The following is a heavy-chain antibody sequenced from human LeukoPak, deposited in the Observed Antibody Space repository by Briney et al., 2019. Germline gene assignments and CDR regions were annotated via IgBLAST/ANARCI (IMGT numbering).Heavy chain of an antibody. V-gene: IGHV3-21*01. J-gene: IGHJ4*02. CDR3: ATALEQTHVDTAMVEGDY. D-gene: IGHD5-18*01. CDR2: ISSSSYI. Sequence: GGSLRLSCAASGFTFSSYSMNWVRQAPGKGLEWVSSISSSSYIYYADSVKGRFTISRDNAKNSLYLQMNSLRAEDTAVYYCATALEQTHVDTAMVEGDYWGQGTLVTVSS. CDR1: GFTFSSYS.